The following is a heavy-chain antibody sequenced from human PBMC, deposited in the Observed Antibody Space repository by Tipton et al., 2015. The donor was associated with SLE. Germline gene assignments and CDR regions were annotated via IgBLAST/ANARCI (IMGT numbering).Heavy chain of an antibody. CDR3: ARGCSGGSCYSWFDY. V-gene: IGHV4-59*01. D-gene: IGHD2-15*01. CDR2: IYYSGST. Sequence: TLSLTCTVSGGSISSYYWSWIRQPPGKGLEWIGYIYYSGSTNYNPSLKSRVTISVDTSKNQFSLKLSSVTAADTAVYYCARGCSGGSCYSWFDYWGQGTLVTVSS. CDR1: GGSISSYY. J-gene: IGHJ4*02.